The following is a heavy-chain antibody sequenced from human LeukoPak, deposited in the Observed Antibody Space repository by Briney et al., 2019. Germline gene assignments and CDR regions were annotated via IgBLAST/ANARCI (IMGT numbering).Heavy chain of an antibody. D-gene: IGHD1-26*01. CDR3: ARGWELNARFFDY. CDR2: INPNNGGT. V-gene: IGHV1-2*06. Sequence: ASMKVSCKAARYTFTAYYLHWVRQAPGQGLEWMGRINPNNGGTNYPQKFQGRVTMTRDTSINTAYMELSSLKSDDTAVYYCARGWELNARFFDYWGQGTLVTVSS. CDR1: RYTFTAYY. J-gene: IGHJ4*02.